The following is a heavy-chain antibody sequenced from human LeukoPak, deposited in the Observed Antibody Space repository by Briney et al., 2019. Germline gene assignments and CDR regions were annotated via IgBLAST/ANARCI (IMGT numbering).Heavy chain of an antibody. CDR2: INSDGSST. V-gene: IGHV3-74*01. D-gene: IGHD3-3*01. J-gene: IGHJ4*02. CDR1: GFTFSSYW. CDR3: ARAQKTFWSGLYLDY. Sequence: GGSLRLSCAASGFTFSSYWMHWVRQAPGKGLVWVSRINSDGSSTSYADSVKGRFTISRDNAKNTLYLQMNSLRAEDTAVYYCARAQKTFWSGLYLDYWGQGTLVTVSS.